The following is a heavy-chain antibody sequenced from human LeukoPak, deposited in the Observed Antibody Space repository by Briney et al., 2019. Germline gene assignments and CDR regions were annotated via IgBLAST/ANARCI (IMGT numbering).Heavy chain of an antibody. Sequence: PGGSLRLTCAASGFTFSSYAMSWVRQGPGRGLEWVSGISDSGGSTYYADSVKGRFTISRDNPKNTLYLQMNSLRAEDTAVYYCAKDGDDELRRNFDYWGQGTLVRVSS. CDR3: AKDGDDELRRNFDY. J-gene: IGHJ4*02. D-gene: IGHD1-26*01. CDR1: GFTFSSYA. V-gene: IGHV3-23*01. CDR2: ISDSGGST.